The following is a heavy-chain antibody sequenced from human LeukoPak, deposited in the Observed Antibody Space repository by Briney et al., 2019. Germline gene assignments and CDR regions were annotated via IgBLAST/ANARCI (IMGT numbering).Heavy chain of an antibody. CDR1: GGTFSSYA. CDR2: IIPIFGTA. J-gene: IGHJ6*03. Sequence: SVKVSCKASGGTFSSYAISWVRPAPGQGLEWMGGIIPIFGTANYAQKFQGRVTITADESTSTAYMELSSLRSEDPAVYYCARDGEYGSGSYYNGYYYMDVWGKGTTVTISS. D-gene: IGHD3-10*01. V-gene: IGHV1-69*13. CDR3: ARDGEYGSGSYYNGYYYMDV.